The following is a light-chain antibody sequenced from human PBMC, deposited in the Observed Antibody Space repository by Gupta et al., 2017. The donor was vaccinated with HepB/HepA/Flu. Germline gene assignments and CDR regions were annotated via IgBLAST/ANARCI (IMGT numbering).Light chain of an antibody. CDR2: WAS. V-gene: IGKV4-1*01. CDR1: QSILYNSNNKNY. Sequence: DIVMTQSPDSLVVSLGERATINCKSSQSILYNSNNKNYLAWYQQKPGQAPKLLIYWASTRESGVPDRFSGSGSGTDFTLTISSLQAEDVAVYYCQQDDNPTLTFGPGTKVHI. CDR3: QQDDNPTLT. J-gene: IGKJ3*01.